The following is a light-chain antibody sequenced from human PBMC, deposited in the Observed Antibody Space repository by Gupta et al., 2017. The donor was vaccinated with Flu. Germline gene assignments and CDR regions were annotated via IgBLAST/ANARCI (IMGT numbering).Light chain of an antibody. CDR1: QSVSRY. Sequence: VLTHSPATLSLSPGERVTLSCRASQSVSRYLAWYQQKPGQTPRLLIYDASNRATGIPARFSGSGSGTDFTLTISSLEPEDFVVYYCQQRGNWPYTFGQGTKLEIK. CDR3: QQRGNWPYT. J-gene: IGKJ2*01. V-gene: IGKV3-11*01. CDR2: DAS.